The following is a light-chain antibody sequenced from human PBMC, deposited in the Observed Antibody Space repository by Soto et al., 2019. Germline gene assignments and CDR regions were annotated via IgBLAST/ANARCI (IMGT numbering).Light chain of an antibody. CDR1: QSVSSN. Sequence: EIVMTQSPATLSVSPGERATLSCRASQSVSSNLAWYQQKPGQAPRLLIYGASTRATGIPARFSGSGSGTEFTITISRLQSEDFAVYYCQQYNNWGTFGQGTTGEI. CDR2: GAS. J-gene: IGKJ1*01. V-gene: IGKV3-15*01. CDR3: QQYNNWGT.